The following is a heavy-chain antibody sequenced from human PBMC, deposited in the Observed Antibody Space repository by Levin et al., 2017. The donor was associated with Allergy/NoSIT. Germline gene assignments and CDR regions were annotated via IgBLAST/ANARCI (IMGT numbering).Heavy chain of an antibody. Sequence: PQASVKVSCKASGYTFTSYYMHWVRQAPGQGLEWMGIINPSGGSTSYAQKFQGRVTMTRDTSTSTVYMELSSLRSEDTAVYYCARDRSLTMVQGVIMRDWYFDLWGRGTLVTVSS. CDR1: GYTFTSYY. CDR2: INPSGGST. J-gene: IGHJ2*01. V-gene: IGHV1-46*01. D-gene: IGHD3-10*01. CDR3: ARDRSLTMVQGVIMRDWYFDL.